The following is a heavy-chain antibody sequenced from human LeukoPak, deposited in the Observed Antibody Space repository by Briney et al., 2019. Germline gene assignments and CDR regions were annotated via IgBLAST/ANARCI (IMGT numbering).Heavy chain of an antibody. CDR2: IGWENNVI. D-gene: IGHD3-10*01. Sequence: PGGSLRLSCTASGFTFHNFALHWVRQAPGKGREWVSGIGWENNVIVYADSVKGRFTISRDDAKNSLFLQMNSLRVEDTALYYCAKDPTAKISGSFRTLYYFDSWGQGTLVTVSS. CDR1: GFTFHNFA. CDR3: AKDPTAKISGSFRTLYYFDS. J-gene: IGHJ4*02. V-gene: IGHV3-9*01.